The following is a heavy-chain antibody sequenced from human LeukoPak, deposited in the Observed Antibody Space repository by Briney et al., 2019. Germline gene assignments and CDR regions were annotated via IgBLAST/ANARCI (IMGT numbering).Heavy chain of an antibody. J-gene: IGHJ4*02. Sequence: PGGSLRLSCAASGFTFSSYGMHWVRQAPGKGLEWVAAISYDGNNKYYADSVKGRLTISRDNSKNTLYVQMNSLRAEDTAVYYCARDKGPYYFDQWGQGTLLTVSS. CDR3: ARDKGPYYFDQ. CDR1: GFTFSSYG. CDR2: ISYDGNNK. V-gene: IGHV3-30*03.